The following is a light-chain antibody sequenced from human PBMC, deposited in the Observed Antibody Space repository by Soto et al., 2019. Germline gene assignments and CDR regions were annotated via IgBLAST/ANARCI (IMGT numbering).Light chain of an antibody. CDR1: NSDVGGYDR. V-gene: IGLV2-14*01. J-gene: IGLJ3*02. CDR3: ISYIPSTTTHWV. Sequence: QSVLTQPASVSGSPGQPITISCTGTNSDVGGYDRVSWYQHHPGKAPKLLIFEVYNRPSGISDRFSGSKSGDTASLTISGLQAEDEADYYCISYIPSTTTHWVFGGGTKLTVL. CDR2: EVY.